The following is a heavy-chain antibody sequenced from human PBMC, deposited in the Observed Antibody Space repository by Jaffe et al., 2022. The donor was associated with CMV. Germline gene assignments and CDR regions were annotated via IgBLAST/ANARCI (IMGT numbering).Heavy chain of an antibody. Sequence: EVQLVESGGGLVQPGGSLRLSCAASGFTFSSYWMHWVRQAPGKGLVWVSRINSDGSSTSYADSVKGRFTISRDNAKNTLYLQMNSLRAEDTAVYYCARVRRSGWWGKNRYYYMDVWGKGTTVTVSS. CDR2: INSDGSST. D-gene: IGHD6-19*01. V-gene: IGHV3-74*01. J-gene: IGHJ6*03. CDR3: ARVRRSGWWGKNRYYYMDV. CDR1: GFTFSSYW.